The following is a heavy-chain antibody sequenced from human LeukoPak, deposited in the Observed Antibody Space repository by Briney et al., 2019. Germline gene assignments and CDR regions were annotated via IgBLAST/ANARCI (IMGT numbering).Heavy chain of an antibody. CDR3: ARAPIAAAGRRGVSYFDY. D-gene: IGHD6-13*01. CDR2: IIPIFGTT. Sequence: ASVKVSCKASGGTFSSYAISWVRQAPGQGLEWMGGIIPIFGTTNYAQKFQGRVTITADESTSTAYMELSSLRSEDTAVYYCARAPIAAAGRRGVSYFDYWGQGTLVTVSS. CDR1: GGTFSSYA. V-gene: IGHV1-69*01. J-gene: IGHJ4*02.